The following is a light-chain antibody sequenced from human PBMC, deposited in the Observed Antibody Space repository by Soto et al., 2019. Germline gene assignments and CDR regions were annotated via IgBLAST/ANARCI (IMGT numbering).Light chain of an antibody. Sequence: QSVLTQPPSASGSPGPSVTISCTGTSSDIGGYNYVSWYPQHPGKSPKLMLYEVSKRPSGVPDRFSGSKSGNTAYLTVSGLQAEDEADYYCSSYAGSNNLVFGGGTKLTFL. CDR2: EVS. CDR1: SSDIGGYNY. CDR3: SSYAGSNNLV. V-gene: IGLV2-8*01. J-gene: IGLJ2*01.